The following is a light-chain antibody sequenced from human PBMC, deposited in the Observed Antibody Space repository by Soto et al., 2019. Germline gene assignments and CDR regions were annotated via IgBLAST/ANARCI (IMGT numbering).Light chain of an antibody. CDR1: QSVSSN. Sequence: EIVMTQSPDTLSVSPGERATLSCRASQSVSSNLAWYQQKLGQAPRLLIYGASTMATGIPARFSGSGSGTEFTLTISSLQSEDFAVYYCQQDNNWPRSTFGPGTKVDIK. CDR2: GAS. J-gene: IGKJ3*01. V-gene: IGKV3-15*01. CDR3: QQDNNWPRST.